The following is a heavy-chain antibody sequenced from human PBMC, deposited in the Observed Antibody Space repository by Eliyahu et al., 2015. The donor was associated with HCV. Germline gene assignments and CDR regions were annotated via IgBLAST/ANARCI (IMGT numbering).Heavy chain of an antibody. J-gene: IGHJ4*02. Sequence: SSYYWSWIRQPAGKGLEWIGRIYTSGSTNYNPSLKSRVTMSVDTSKNQFSLKLSSVTAADTAVYYCARTYYYDSSGYWQMYYFDYWGQGTLVTVSS. V-gene: IGHV4-4*07. CDR3: ARTYYYDSSGYWQMYYFDY. D-gene: IGHD3-22*01. CDR2: IYTSGST. CDR1: SSYY.